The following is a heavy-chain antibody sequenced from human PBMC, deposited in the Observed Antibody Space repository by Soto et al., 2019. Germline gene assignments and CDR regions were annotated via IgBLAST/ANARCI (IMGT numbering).Heavy chain of an antibody. J-gene: IGHJ4*02. CDR2: ISSSGSTI. V-gene: IGHV3-48*03. CDR3: TSPFDS. CDR1: GFTFSSYE. D-gene: IGHD2-2*02. Sequence: XESLSLSCAASGFTFSSYEMNWVRQAPGKGLEWVSYISSSGSTIYYADSVKGRFTISINTAYLQLLNLKASDTAIYYCTKGATSPFDSWGQGTRVTVSS.